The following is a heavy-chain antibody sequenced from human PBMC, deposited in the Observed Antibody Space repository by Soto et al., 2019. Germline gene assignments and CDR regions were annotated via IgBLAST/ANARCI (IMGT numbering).Heavy chain of an antibody. CDR3: ARLRFSGVPDY. J-gene: IGHJ4*02. CDR1: GGSISSYY. D-gene: IGHD3-3*01. CDR2: IYYSGST. V-gene: IGHV4-59*01. Sequence: PSETLSLTCTVSGGSISSYYWSWIRQPPGKGLEWIGYIYYSGSTNYNPSLKSRVTISVDTSKNQFSLKLSSVTAADTAVYYCARLRFSGVPDYWGQGTLVTVSS.